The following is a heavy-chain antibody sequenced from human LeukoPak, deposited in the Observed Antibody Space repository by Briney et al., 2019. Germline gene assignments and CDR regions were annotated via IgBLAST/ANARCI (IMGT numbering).Heavy chain of an antibody. CDR2: INPNSGGT. J-gene: IGHJ4*02. CDR3: ARTKYSGSYSYFDY. D-gene: IGHD1-26*01. CDR1: GYTFTGYY. Sequence: GASVKVSCKASGYTFTGYYMHWVRQAPGQGLEWMGWINPNSGGTNYAQKFQGRVTMTRDTSISTAYMELSRLRSDDTAVYYCARTKYSGSYSYFDYWGQGTLVTVSS. V-gene: IGHV1-2*02.